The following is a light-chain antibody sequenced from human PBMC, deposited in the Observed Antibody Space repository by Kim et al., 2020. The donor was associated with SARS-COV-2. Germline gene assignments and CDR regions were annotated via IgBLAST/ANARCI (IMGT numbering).Light chain of an antibody. CDR1: QSVLNSINKKNY. V-gene: IGKV4-1*01. CDR3: QQYYTTPYT. Sequence: RTTISCRSSQSVLNSINKKNYLAWYQQKPGQPPKLLIYWASTRDSGVPDRFSGSGSGADFALTVGSLQAEDVAVYYCQQYYTTPYTFGQGTKLEI. CDR2: WAS. J-gene: IGKJ2*01.